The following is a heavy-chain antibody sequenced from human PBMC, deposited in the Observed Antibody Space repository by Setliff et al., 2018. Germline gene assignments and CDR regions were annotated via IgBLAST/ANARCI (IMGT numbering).Heavy chain of an antibody. CDR2: TYYNGTA. CDR3: VRESRSTWYRRDF. Sequence: PSETLSLTCAVYGDSFSDYYWSWMRQPPGKRLEWIGSTYYNGTAYYNPSLQSRVAISVDTSKNYFSLDVSSVTAADTAVYYCVRESRSTWYRRDFWGQGTLVTVSS. CDR1: GDSFSDYY. D-gene: IGHD6-13*01. J-gene: IGHJ4*02. V-gene: IGHV4-34*01.